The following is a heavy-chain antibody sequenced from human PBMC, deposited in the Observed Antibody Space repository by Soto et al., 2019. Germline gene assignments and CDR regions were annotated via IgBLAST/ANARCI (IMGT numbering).Heavy chain of an antibody. V-gene: IGHV2-5*02. Sequence: GLDLEWLALIYWDDDKRYSPSLNNRLTITKDTSKNQVVLTMTNMDPVDTATYYCAHRRGAPGHFDYWGQGTLVTVSS. CDR3: AHRRGAPGHFDY. CDR2: IYWDDDK. J-gene: IGHJ4*02.